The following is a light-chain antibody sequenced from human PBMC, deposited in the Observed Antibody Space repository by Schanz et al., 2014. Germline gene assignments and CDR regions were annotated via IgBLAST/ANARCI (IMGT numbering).Light chain of an antibody. CDR3: QQYGSSLPYT. J-gene: IGKJ2*01. CDR2: GAS. CDR1: QSVSSY. Sequence: EIVLTQSPATLSLSPGERATLSCRASQSVSSYLAWYQQKPGQAPRLLIYGASSRATGIPDRFSGSGSGTDFTLTISRLEPEDFAVYYCQQYGSSLPYTFGQGTKLEIK. V-gene: IGKV3-20*01.